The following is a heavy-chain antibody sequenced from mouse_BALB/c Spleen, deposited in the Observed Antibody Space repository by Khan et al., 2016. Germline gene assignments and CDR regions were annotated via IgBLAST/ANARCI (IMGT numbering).Heavy chain of an antibody. CDR3: AREDYYGDY. V-gene: IGHV1-69*02. CDR2: IDPSDSYT. J-gene: IGHJ2*01. Sequence: QVQLQQSGAELVKPGASVKLSCKASGYTFTSYWMHWVKQRPGQGLEWIGEIDPSDSYTNYNQKFKGKATLTVDKSSSTAYMQLSSLTSEDSAVYYCAREDYYGDYWGQGTTLTVSS. CDR1: GYTFTSYW.